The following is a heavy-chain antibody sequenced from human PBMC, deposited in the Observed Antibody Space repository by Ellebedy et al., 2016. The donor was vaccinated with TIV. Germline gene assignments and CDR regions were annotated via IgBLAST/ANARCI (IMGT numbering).Heavy chain of an antibody. CDR1: GFTFSGW. CDR3: TNNGLNS. CDR2: INQDGSET. J-gene: IGHJ3*02. Sequence: GESLKISXVGSGFTFSGWMRWVRQAPGKGLEWVANINQDGSETSYVDYVEGRFTLSRDNAKNSLFLQMNSLRAEDTAVYFCTNNGLNSWGQGTMVTVSS. D-gene: IGHD2-8*01. V-gene: IGHV3-7*02.